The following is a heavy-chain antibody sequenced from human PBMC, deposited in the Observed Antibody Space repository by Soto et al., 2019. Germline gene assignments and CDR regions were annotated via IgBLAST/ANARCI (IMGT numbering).Heavy chain of an antibody. CDR3: ARHHSSGYSTL. Sequence: PGGSLRLSCAASGFTFSDHYMDWVRQAPGKGLEWVGRIRDKPNSYTTEYAASVKGRFTISRDDSKNSLYLPMNSLKTEDTAVYYCARHHSSGYSTLWG. CDR2: IRDKPNSYTT. J-gene: IGHJ2*01. V-gene: IGHV3-72*01. CDR1: GFTFSDHY. D-gene: IGHD3-22*01.